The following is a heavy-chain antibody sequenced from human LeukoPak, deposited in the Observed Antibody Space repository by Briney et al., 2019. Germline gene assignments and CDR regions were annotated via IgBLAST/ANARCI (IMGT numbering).Heavy chain of an antibody. Sequence: SVKVSCKASGYTFTSYDINWVRQATGQGLEWMGWMNPNSGNTAYAQKFQGRVTMTRNTSISTAYMELSSLRSEDTAVYYCARVSGGGYYDSSGYSRGYYYYGMDVWGQGTTVTVSS. CDR2: MNPNSGNT. D-gene: IGHD3-22*01. J-gene: IGHJ6*02. CDR1: GYTFTSYD. V-gene: IGHV1-8*01. CDR3: ARVSGGGYYDSSGYSRGYYYYGMDV.